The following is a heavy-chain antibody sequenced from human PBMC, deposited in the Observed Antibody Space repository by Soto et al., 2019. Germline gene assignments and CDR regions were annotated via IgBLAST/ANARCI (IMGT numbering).Heavy chain of an antibody. Sequence: GESLNISCKGSXYSFTSYWIGLVRQMPGKGLEWMGIIYPGDSDTRYSPSFQGQVTISADKSISTAYLQWSSLKASDTAMYYCARASFYDYVWGSYRYFDYWGQGTLVTVSS. CDR2: IYPGDSDT. J-gene: IGHJ4*02. CDR1: XYSFTSYW. CDR3: ARASFYDYVWGSYRYFDY. D-gene: IGHD3-16*02. V-gene: IGHV5-51*01.